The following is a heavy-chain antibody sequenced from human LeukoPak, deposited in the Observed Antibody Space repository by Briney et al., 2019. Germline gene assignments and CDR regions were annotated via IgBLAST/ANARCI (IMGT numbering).Heavy chain of an antibody. D-gene: IGHD6-19*01. V-gene: IGHV3-53*01. CDR1: GFTVSSNY. Sequence: PGGSLRLSCAASGFTVSSNYMSWVRQAPGKGLEWVSVIYPGGNTYYADSVKGRFTVSRDNSKNTLCLQMNSLRAEDTAVYYCASPRSGQSFDIWGQGTMVTVSS. J-gene: IGHJ3*02. CDR3: ASPRSGQSFDI. CDR2: IYPGGNT.